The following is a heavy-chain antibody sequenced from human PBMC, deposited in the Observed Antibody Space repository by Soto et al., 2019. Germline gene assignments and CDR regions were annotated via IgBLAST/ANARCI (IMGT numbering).Heavy chain of an antibody. Sequence: QVQLVESGGGVVQPGRSLRLSCAASGFTFSSYGMHWVRQAPGKGLEWVAVIWYDGSNKYYADSVKGRFTISRDNSKNTLYLQMNSLRAEDTAVYYCASCSDYGDYGEFDYWGQGTLVTVSS. V-gene: IGHV3-33*01. J-gene: IGHJ4*02. CDR2: IWYDGSNK. CDR1: GFTFSSYG. D-gene: IGHD4-17*01. CDR3: ASCSDYGDYGEFDY.